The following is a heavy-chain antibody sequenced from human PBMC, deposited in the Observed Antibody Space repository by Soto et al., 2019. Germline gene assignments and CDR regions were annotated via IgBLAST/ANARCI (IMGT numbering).Heavy chain of an antibody. CDR1: GFTFSSYA. D-gene: IGHD2-15*01. CDR2: VSIGGST. CDR3: AKRRGAGGHFDY. J-gene: IGHJ4*02. Sequence: DVQLLESGGGLVQPEGSLRLSCAASGFTFSSYAMGWVRQGPGKGLEWVAVVSIGGSTHYADSVRGRFTISRDNSKNPLSLQMNKPTAEDTAVYFCAKRRGAGGHFDYWGQGALVTVSS. V-gene: IGHV3-23*01.